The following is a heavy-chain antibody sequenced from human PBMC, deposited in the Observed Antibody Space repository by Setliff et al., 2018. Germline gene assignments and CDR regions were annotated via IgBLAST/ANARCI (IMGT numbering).Heavy chain of an antibody. CDR1: GGIIYDHW. V-gene: IGHV4-4*07. CDR3: ARERQGGFLEWAPFDS. D-gene: IGHD3-3*01. CDR2: IYSDGSA. J-gene: IGHJ4*02. Sequence: KPSETLSLTCSVSGGIIYDHWWTWIRQPAGAGLEWIGRIYSDGSADYNPSLRSRVTISVDKSKNRFFLKLTSMTAADTALYFCARERQGGFLEWAPFDSWGQGVVVTVSS.